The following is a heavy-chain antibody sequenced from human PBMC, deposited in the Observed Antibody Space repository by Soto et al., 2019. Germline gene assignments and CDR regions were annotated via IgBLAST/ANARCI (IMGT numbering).Heavy chain of an antibody. CDR2: IYYSGST. CDR3: VVVSANYYVHPDY. D-gene: IGHD3-22*01. V-gene: IGHV4-39*01. Sequence: SETLSLTCNVTGVSISSSSYYWGWIRQPPGEGLEWIGTIYYSGSTYYNPSLWSRVTITVDTSKNQFSLRLTSVTAADTAVYYPVVVSANYYVHPDYWGQGTLVTVSS. J-gene: IGHJ4*02. CDR1: GVSISSSSYY.